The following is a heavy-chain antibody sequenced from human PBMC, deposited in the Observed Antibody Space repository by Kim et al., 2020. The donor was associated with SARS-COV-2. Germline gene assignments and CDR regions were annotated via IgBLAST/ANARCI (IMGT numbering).Heavy chain of an antibody. CDR3: ATGDWLLGVHDY. V-gene: IGHV3-30*03. J-gene: IGHJ4*02. CDR2: ISYDRSNK. D-gene: IGHD3-9*01. CDR1: GFTFSSYG. Sequence: GGSLRLSCAASGFTFSSYGMHWVRQAPGKGLEWVAVISYDRSNKYYADSVKGRFTISRDNSKNTLYLQMNSLRAEDTAVYYCATGDWLLGVHDYWGQGTLVTVSS.